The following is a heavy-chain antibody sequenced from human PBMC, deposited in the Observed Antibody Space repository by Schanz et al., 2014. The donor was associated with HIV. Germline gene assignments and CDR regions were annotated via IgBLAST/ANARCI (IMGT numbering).Heavy chain of an antibody. V-gene: IGHV3-30*03. J-gene: IGHJ6*02. CDR1: GFTFSMYA. CDR3: ARMEQLIIGYYYGMDV. CDR2: ISYDGSNK. D-gene: IGHD3-16*01. Sequence: VQVLESGGGIIQPGGSLRLSCAASGFTFSMYAMSWVRQAPGKGLEWVAFISYDGSNKYYADSVKGRFTISRDNSKNTVYLQMNSLRPEDTAVYYCARMEQLIIGYYYGMDVWGQGTTLTVSS.